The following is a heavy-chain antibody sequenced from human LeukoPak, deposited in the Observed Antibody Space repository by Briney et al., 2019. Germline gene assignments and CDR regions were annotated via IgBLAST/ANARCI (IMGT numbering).Heavy chain of an antibody. J-gene: IGHJ4*02. CDR2: ISSSTTYI. V-gene: IGHV3-21*01. Sequence: PGGSLRLSCAASGFTFSSYWMTWVRQAPGKGLEWVSSISSSTTYIYYADSVKGRFTISRDNAKNSLYLQMNSLRAEDTAVYYCTRVEWLQFPDYWGQGTLVTVSS. D-gene: IGHD5-24*01. CDR1: GFTFSSYW. CDR3: TRVEWLQFPDY.